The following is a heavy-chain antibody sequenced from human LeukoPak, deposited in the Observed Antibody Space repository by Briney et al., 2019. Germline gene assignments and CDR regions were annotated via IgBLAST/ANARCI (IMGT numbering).Heavy chain of an antibody. V-gene: IGHV3-33*01. Sequence: PGGSLRLSCAASGFTFSSYGMHWVRQAPGKGLEWVAIMWYDGSNKYYTDSVKGRFTISRDNSKNTLYLQMNSLRAEDTAIYYCTRVGYIDEGIDYWGQGTLVTVSS. D-gene: IGHD5-24*01. CDR2: MWYDGSNK. J-gene: IGHJ4*02. CDR3: TRVGYIDEGIDY. CDR1: GFTFSSYG.